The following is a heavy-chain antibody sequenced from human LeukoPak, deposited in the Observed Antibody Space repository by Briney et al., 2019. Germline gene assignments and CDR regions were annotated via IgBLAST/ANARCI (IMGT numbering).Heavy chain of an antibody. CDR1: GGSISSYY. D-gene: IGHD2-2*01. CDR2: IYTSGST. CDR3: ARVGCSSTSCYLGDYYFDY. V-gene: IGHV4-4*07. Sequence: SETLSLTCTVSGGSISSYYWSWIRQPAGKGLEWIGRIYTSGSTNYNPSLKSRVTMSVDTSKNQFSLKLSSVTAADTAVYYCARVGCSSTSCYLGDYYFDYWGQGTLVTVSS. J-gene: IGHJ4*02.